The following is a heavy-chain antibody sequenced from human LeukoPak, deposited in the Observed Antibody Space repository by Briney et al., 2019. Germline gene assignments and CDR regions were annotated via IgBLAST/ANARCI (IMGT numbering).Heavy chain of an antibody. Sequence: PGRSLRLSCAASGFTFSSYSMNWVRQAPGKGLEWVSYISSSSSTIYYADSVKGRFTISRDNAKNSLYLQMNSLRAEDTAVYYCAGYYYGSGSPWYYGMDVWGQGTTVTVSS. V-gene: IGHV3-48*04. J-gene: IGHJ6*02. D-gene: IGHD3-10*01. CDR3: AGYYYGSGSPWYYGMDV. CDR2: ISSSSSTI. CDR1: GFTFSSYS.